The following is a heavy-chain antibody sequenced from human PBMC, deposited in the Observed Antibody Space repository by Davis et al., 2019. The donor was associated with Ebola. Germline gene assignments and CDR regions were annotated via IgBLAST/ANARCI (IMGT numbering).Heavy chain of an antibody. CDR1: GFIFNSYG. Sequence: GESLKISCEASGFIFNSYGMNWVRQTPGKGLEWVAFISQSGGSIKYADSVKGRSAISRDNAKKTVYLQLNGLRGEDTGLYFCTRDGAVKGYMELTRPRCMDVWGQGTTVIVSS. J-gene: IGHJ6*02. CDR3: TRDGAVKGYMELTRPRCMDV. D-gene: IGHD3-10*01. V-gene: IGHV3-21*01. CDR2: ISQSGGSI.